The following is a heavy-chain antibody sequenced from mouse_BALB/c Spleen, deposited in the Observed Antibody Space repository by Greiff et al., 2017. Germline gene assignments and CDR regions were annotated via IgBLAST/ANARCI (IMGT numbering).Heavy chain of an antibody. CDR3: ARNWDGRFAY. D-gene: IGHD4-1*01. Sequence: EVQLQQSGPGLVKPSQSLSLTCSVTGYSITSGYYWNWIRQFPGNQLEWMGYISYDGSNNYNPSLKNRISITRDTSKNQFFLKLNSVTTEDTATYYCARNWDGRFAYWGQGTLVTVSA. J-gene: IGHJ3*01. V-gene: IGHV3-6*02. CDR2: ISYDGSN. CDR1: GYSITSGYY.